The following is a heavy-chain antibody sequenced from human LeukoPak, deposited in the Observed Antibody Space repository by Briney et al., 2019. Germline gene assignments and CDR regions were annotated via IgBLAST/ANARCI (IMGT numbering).Heavy chain of an antibody. CDR2: IGNSGGYT. CDR3: AKGLTTGHYFDY. CDR1: GFTFSAYA. V-gene: IGHV3-23*01. J-gene: IGHJ4*02. D-gene: IGHD3-22*01. Sequence: GGSLRLSCAASGFTFSAYAMSWVRQAPGKGLGWISAIGNSGGYTMYADSVQGRFTISRDNSKNTLSLQMNSLRADDTAVYYCAKGLTTGHYFDYWGQGTLVTLSS.